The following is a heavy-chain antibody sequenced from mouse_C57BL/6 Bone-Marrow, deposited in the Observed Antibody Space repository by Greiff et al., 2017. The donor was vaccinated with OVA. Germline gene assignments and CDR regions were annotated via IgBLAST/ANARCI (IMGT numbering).Heavy chain of an antibody. J-gene: IGHJ3*01. V-gene: IGHV1-81*01. Sequence: VQLQQPGAELARPGASVKLSCKASGYTFTSYGISWVKQRTGQGLEWIGEIYPRSGNTYYNEKFKGKATLTADKSSSTAYMELRSLTSEDSAVYFCALITTFAYWGQGTLVTVSA. CDR1: GYTFTSYG. D-gene: IGHD1-1*01. CDR3: ALITTFAY. CDR2: IYPRSGNT.